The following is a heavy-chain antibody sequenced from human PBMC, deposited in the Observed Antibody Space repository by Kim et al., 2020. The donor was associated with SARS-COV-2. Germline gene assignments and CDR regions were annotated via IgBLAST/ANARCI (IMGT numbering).Heavy chain of an antibody. J-gene: IGHJ6*02. D-gene: IGHD4-17*01. CDR1: GFTFDDYA. V-gene: IGHV3-9*01. Sequence: GGSLRLSCAASGFTFDDYAMHWVRQAPGKGLEWVSGISWNSGSIGYADSVKGRFTISRDNAKNSLYLQMNSLRAEDTALYYCAKSYYGDYGYGMDVWGQG. CDR2: ISWNSGSI. CDR3: AKSYYGDYGYGMDV.